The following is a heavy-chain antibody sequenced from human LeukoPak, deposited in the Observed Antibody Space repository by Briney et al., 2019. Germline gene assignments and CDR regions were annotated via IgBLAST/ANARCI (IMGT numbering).Heavy chain of an antibody. Sequence: SETLSLTCTVSGGSMSSNYWSWIRQPPGKGLEWIGYVFYSDYIYSSGSTNYNPSLKSRVTVSVDTSKKRFSLKLRSVTAADTAVYYCARGAPYYYDSSGYLFDYWGQGTLVTVSS. V-gene: IGHV4-59*08. CDR2: VFYSDYIYSSGST. CDR3: ARGAPYYYDSSGYLFDY. CDR1: GGSMSSNY. D-gene: IGHD3-22*01. J-gene: IGHJ4*02.